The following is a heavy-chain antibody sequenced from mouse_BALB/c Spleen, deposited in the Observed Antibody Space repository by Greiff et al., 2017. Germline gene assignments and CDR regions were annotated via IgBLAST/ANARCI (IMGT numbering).Heavy chain of an antibody. CDR2: ISSGGST. CDR3: ARGRVTTVVARDWYFDV. J-gene: IGHJ1*01. CDR1: GFTFSSYA. V-gene: IGHV5-6-5*01. Sequence: EVQVVESGGGLVKPGGSLKLSCAASGFTFSSYAMSWVRQTPEKRLEWVASISSGGSTYYPDSVKGRFTISRDNARNILYLQMSSLRSEDTAMYYCARGRVTTVVARDWYFDVWGAGTTVTVSS. D-gene: IGHD1-1*01.